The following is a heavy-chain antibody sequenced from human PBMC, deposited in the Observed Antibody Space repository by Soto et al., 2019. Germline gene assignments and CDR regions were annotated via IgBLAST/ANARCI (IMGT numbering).Heavy chain of an antibody. Sequence: SGKVSCHASGGTFRSDAISWVGQAPGQGLEWMGGTIPNFGTANYAQKFQGRDTITADESTGTAYRELSSLRSEDTAVYYCASPHPLPSGSFHQGHGRFDYWGQGTLVTVSS. D-gene: IGHD1-26*01. CDR3: ASPHPLPSGSFHQGHGRFDY. V-gene: IGHV1-69*13. J-gene: IGHJ4*02. CDR2: TIPNFGTA. CDR1: GGTFRSDA.